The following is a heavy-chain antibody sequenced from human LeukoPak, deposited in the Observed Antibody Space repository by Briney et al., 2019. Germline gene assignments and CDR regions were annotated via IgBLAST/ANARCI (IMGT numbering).Heavy chain of an antibody. V-gene: IGHV1-8*01. J-gene: IGHJ6*03. CDR2: MNPNSGNT. Sequence: APVKVSCKASGYTFTSYDINWVRQATGQGLEWMGWMNPNSGNTGYAQKFQGRVTKTRNTSISTAYMELSSLRSEDTAVYYCARGALASYYYYMDVWGKGTTVTVSS. D-gene: IGHD3-3*02. CDR1: GYTFTSYD. CDR3: ARGALASYYYYMDV.